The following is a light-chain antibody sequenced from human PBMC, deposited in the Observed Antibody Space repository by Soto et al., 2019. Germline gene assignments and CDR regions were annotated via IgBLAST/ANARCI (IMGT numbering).Light chain of an antibody. J-gene: IGKJ2*01. V-gene: IGKV1-5*01. CDR3: QQYTTYPYT. CDR1: QSVTNW. CDR2: DAS. Sequence: DIQMTQSPSTLSASVGDRVTITCRASQSVTNWLAWYQQKPGKAPNLLIYDASRLQSGIPSMFSGSGSGTEFTLTISSLQPDGFATYYCQQYTTYPYTFGQGTELEIK.